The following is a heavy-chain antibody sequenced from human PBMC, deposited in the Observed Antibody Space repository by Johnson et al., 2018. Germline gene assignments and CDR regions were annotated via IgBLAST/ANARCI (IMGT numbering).Heavy chain of an antibody. J-gene: IGHJ6*03. CDR1: GFTFSSYG. Sequence: QVQLVQSGGGVVQPGRSLRLSCAASGFTFSSYGMPWVRQAPGKGLEWVAVISYDGSNKYYADSVKGRFTISRDNSKNTLYLQMNSLRAEDTAVYYCAKDFSGYSYGSEYYYYYYM. CDR2: ISYDGSNK. CDR3: AKDFSGYSYGSEYYYYYYM. V-gene: IGHV3-30*18. D-gene: IGHD5-18*01.